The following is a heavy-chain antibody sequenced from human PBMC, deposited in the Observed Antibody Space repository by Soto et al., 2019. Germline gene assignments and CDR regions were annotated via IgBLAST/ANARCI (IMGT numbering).Heavy chain of an antibody. CDR2: ISGSGAST. V-gene: IGHV3-23*01. J-gene: IGHJ4*02. D-gene: IGHD4-4*01. CDR1: GFTFSSYA. Sequence: PGGSLRLSCAASGFTFSSYAMSWVRQAPGKGLEWVSAISGSGASTYYADSVKGRFTISRDNSKNILYLQMNSLRAEDTAVYYCVTRSRGLQSSPPRLDSWGQGTLVTVSS. CDR3: VTRSRGLQSSPPRLDS.